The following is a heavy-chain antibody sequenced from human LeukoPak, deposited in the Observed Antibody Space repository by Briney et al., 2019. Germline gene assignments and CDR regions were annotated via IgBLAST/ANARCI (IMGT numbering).Heavy chain of an antibody. Sequence: ASVKVSCRASGYTFTSYYMHCVRHAPGQGLEWRGIINPSGGSTSYAQKFQGRVTMTRDTSTRTVYMELSSLRSEDTAVYYCARDTNDVRSYYFDYWGQGTLVTVSS. CDR2: INPSGGST. V-gene: IGHV1-46*03. CDR1: GYTFTSYY. J-gene: IGHJ4*02. CDR3: ARDTNDVRSYYFDY. D-gene: IGHD1-1*01.